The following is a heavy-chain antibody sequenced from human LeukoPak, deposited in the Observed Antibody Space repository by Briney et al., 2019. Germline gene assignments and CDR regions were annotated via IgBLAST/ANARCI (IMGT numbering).Heavy chain of an antibody. D-gene: IGHD2-2*01. V-gene: IGHV4-31*03. CDR3: ARQSRTWWFDS. J-gene: IGHJ5*01. Sequence: SQTLSLTCTVSGASLSSGTYYWTWIRQHPGKGLEWLGYISYTGSTYSNPSLKSRVTISVDTSKSQLSLKVTSVTAADRGVYFCARQSRTWWFDSGGEGTLVTVS. CDR2: ISYTGST. CDR1: GASLSSGTYY.